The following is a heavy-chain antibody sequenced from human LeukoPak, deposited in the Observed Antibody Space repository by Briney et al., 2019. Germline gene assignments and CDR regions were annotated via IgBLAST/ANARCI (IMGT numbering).Heavy chain of an antibody. V-gene: IGHV4-39*07. Sequence: PSETLSLTCTVSGGSISSSSYYWGWIRQPPGKGLEWIGSIYYSGSTYYNPSLKSRVTISVDTSKNQFSLKLSSVTAADTAVYYCARGLWSGQQLAYGMDVWGQGTTVTVSS. J-gene: IGHJ6*02. CDR1: GGSISSSSYY. D-gene: IGHD6-13*01. CDR3: ARGLWSGQQLAYGMDV. CDR2: IYYSGST.